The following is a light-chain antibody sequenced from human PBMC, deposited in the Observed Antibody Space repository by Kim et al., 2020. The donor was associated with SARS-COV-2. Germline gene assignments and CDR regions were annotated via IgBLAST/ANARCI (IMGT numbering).Light chain of an antibody. V-gene: IGKV4-1*01. J-gene: IGKJ4*02. CDR1: QSVLYSSNNKNY. CDR2: WAA. Sequence: ATINCKSSQSVLYSSNNKNYLAWYQQKPGQPPKLLIYWAATRESGGPDRFSGSGSGTDFTLTISSLQAEDVAVYYCQQYYSTPPTFGGGTKVDIK. CDR3: QQYYSTPPT.